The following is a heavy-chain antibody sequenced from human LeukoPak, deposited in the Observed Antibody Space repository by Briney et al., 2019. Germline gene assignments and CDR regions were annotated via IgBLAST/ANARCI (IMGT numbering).Heavy chain of an antibody. CDR3: AKDGPKFSYGTGGGSY. V-gene: IGHV3-30*02. D-gene: IGHD5-18*01. J-gene: IGHJ4*02. Sequence: PGGSLRLSCAASGFTFSSYWMSWVRQAPGKGLEWVAFIRYDGSNKYYADSVKGRFTISRDNSKNTLYLQMNSLRAEDTAVYYCAKDGPKFSYGTGGGSYWGQGTLVTVSS. CDR2: IRYDGSNK. CDR1: GFTFSSYW.